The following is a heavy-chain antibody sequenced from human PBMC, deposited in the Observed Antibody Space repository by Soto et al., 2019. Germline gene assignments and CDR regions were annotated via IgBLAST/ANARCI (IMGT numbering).Heavy chain of an antibody. CDR1: EFKIGNFA. CDR3: ARSRSGYDNPFDY. D-gene: IGHD5-12*01. Sequence: VSEFKIGNFAIHRVSKKTGKGLEWVAVISYDGSNKYYADSVKGRFTISRDNSKNTLYLQMNSLRAEDTAVYYCARSRSGYDNPFDYWGQGTLVTVSS. J-gene: IGHJ4*02. V-gene: IGHV3-30-3*01. CDR2: ISYDGSNK.